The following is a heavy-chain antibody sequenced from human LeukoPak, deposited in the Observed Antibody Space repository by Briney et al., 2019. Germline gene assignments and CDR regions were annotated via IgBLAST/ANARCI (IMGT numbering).Heavy chain of an antibody. CDR3: TRREYSSSFRDY. CDR2: IKSKANSYAT. J-gene: IGHJ4*02. CDR1: GFTFSGSA. V-gene: IGHV3-73*01. D-gene: IGHD6-6*01. Sequence: GGSLRLSCAASGFTFSGSAMHWVRQASGKGLEWVGRIKSKANSYATAYAASVKGRFTISRDDSKNTAYLQMNSLKTEDTAVYYCTRREYSSSFRDYWGQGTLVTVSS.